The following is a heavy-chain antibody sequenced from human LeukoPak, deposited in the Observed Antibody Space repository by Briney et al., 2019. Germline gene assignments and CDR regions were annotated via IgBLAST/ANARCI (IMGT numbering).Heavy chain of an antibody. J-gene: IGHJ6*02. Sequence: PGGSLRLSCAASGFTFSSYAMHWVRQAPGKGLEWVAVISYDGGNKYYADSVKGRFTISRDNSKNTLYLQMNSLRAEDTAVYYCARVGVEMATTDDGSYYYYYGMDVWGQGTTVTVSS. CDR2: ISYDGGNK. V-gene: IGHV3-30-3*01. CDR1: GFTFSSYA. D-gene: IGHD5-24*01. CDR3: ARVGVEMATTDDGSYYYYYGMDV.